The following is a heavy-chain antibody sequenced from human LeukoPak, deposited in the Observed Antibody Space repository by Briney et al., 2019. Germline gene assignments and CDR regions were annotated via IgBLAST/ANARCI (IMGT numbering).Heavy chain of an antibody. D-gene: IGHD4-23*01. CDR1: GGSFSGYY. CDR3: ARDKAVVTSDDYYYGMDV. V-gene: IGHV4-34*09. Sequence: SETLSLTCAVYGGSFSGYYWSWLRQPPGKGLEWVGYIYYSGSTYYNPSLKSRVTISVDTSKNQFSLKLSSVTAADTAVYYCARDKAVVTSDDYYYGMDVWGQGTTVTVSS. J-gene: IGHJ6*02. CDR2: IYYSGST.